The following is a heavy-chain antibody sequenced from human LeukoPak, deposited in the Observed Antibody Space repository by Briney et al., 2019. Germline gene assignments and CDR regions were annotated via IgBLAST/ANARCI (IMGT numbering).Heavy chain of an antibody. Sequence: GASVKVSCKASGYTFTGYYMHWVRQAPGQGLEWMGWINPNSGGTNYAQKFQGRVTMIRDTSISTAYMELSRLRSDDTAVYYCARAASAYYSGDYWGQGTLVTVSS. D-gene: IGHD3-22*01. CDR2: INPNSGGT. V-gene: IGHV1-2*02. CDR3: ARAASAYYSGDY. J-gene: IGHJ4*02. CDR1: GYTFTGYY.